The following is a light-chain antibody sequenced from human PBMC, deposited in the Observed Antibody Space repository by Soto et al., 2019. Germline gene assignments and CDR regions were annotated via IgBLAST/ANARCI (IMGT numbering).Light chain of an antibody. CDR1: QSISNY. V-gene: IGKV3-20*01. CDR3: QQYGGSPRT. CDR2: AAS. Sequence: EIVLTQSPGTLSLSPGERATLSCRASQSISNYLAWYQQRPGQSPRLLIYAASSRATGVPDRFSGGGSATDFTLTFSRLEPEDFAVYYCQQYGGSPRTFGQGTKLESK. J-gene: IGKJ2*01.